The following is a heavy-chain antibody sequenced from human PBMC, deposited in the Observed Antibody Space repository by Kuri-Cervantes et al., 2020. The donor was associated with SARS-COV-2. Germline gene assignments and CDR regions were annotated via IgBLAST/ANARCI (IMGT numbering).Heavy chain of an antibody. CDR2: ISSSSSTI. V-gene: IGHV3-48*01. D-gene: IGHD1-7*01. CDR3: ARGDMGGNTLCFDC. CDR1: GCPFSRYS. Sequence: ESLSLTCAVSGCPFSRYSMNWVRQAPGKGLEWVSYISSSSSTIYYADSVEGRFTISRDNSKNTVYLQMNSLRAEDTAGYYCARGDMGGNTLCFDCWGQGTLVTVSS. J-gene: IGHJ4*02.